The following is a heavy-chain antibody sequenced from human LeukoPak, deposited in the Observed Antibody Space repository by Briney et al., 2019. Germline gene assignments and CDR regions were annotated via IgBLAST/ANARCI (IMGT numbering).Heavy chain of an antibody. Sequence: SETLSLTCAVYGGSFSGYYWNWIRQPPGKGLEWIGEINHSGSTNCNPSLKSRVTISVDTSKNQFSLKLSSVTAADTAVYYCARGQWEYSSFDYWGQGTLVTVSS. J-gene: IGHJ4*02. D-gene: IGHD6-6*01. V-gene: IGHV4-34*01. CDR1: GGSFSGYY. CDR3: ARGQWEYSSFDY. CDR2: INHSGST.